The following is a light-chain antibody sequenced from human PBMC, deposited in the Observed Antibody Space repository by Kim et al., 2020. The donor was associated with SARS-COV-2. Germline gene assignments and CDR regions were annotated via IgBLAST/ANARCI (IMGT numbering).Light chain of an antibody. CDR2: KAS. CDR3: QQYYNYPYT. V-gene: IGKV1-5*03. Sequence: RCTSACRASRDISNWLAWYQEKPGKAPKLLIFKASILETGVSPRFGGSGSRTDFTLTISSVQPDDSAKYFCQQYYNYPYTFGQGSNLE. CDR1: RDISNW. J-gene: IGKJ2*01.